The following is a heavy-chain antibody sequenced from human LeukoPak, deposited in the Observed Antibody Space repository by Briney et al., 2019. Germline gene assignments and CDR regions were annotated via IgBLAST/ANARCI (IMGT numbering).Heavy chain of an antibody. CDR3: ATSRDGYTHFDY. V-gene: IGHV4-59*08. CDR2: IYYSGST. CDR1: GGSISRYY. D-gene: IGHD5-24*01. Sequence: SETLSLTCTVSGGSISRYYWSWIRQPPGKGLEWIGNIYYSGSTNYNPSLRSRVTISVDTSKNQFSLKLSSVTAADTAVYYCATSRDGYTHFDYWGQGTLVTVSS. J-gene: IGHJ4*02.